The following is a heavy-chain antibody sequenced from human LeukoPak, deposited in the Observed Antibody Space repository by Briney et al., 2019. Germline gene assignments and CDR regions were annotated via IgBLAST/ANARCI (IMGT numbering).Heavy chain of an antibody. Sequence: ASVKDSCKASGYTFTNYEINWVRQATGHGLEWMGWMNPNSGDTAYAQKFQGRITMTRSTSITTAYMELSGLRSEDTAVYYCARGLGSYDSSELTWPMISFWGQGTQVTVSS. J-gene: IGHJ4*02. CDR2: MNPNSGDT. CDR3: ARGLGSYDSSELTWPMISF. V-gene: IGHV1-8*01. D-gene: IGHD3-22*01. CDR1: GYTFTNYE.